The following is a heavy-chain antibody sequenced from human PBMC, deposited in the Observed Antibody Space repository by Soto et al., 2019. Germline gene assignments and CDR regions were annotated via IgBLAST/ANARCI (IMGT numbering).Heavy chain of an antibody. CDR2: ISGSGGST. J-gene: IGHJ4*02. CDR3: AKDEPHYYDSSGYYRFDY. CDR1: GFTFSSYA. V-gene: IGHV3-23*01. Sequence: GSLRLSCAASGFTFSSYAMSWVRQAPGKGLEWVSAISGSGGSTYYADSVKGRFTISRDNSKNTLYLQMNSLRAEDTAVYYCAKDEPHYYDSSGYYRFDYWGQGTLVTVSS. D-gene: IGHD3-22*01.